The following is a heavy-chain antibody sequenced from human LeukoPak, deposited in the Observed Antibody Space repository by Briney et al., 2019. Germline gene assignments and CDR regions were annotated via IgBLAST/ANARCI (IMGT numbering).Heavy chain of an antibody. Sequence: ASVKVSCKASGYTFTSYAMHWVRQAPGQRLEWMGWINAGNGNTKYSQKFQGRVTITRDTSASTAYMELRSLRSDDTAVYYCARRGSSWYGDFDYWGQGTLVTVSS. D-gene: IGHD6-13*01. V-gene: IGHV1-3*01. CDR3: ARRGSSWYGDFDY. CDR1: GYTFTSYA. CDR2: INAGNGNT. J-gene: IGHJ4*02.